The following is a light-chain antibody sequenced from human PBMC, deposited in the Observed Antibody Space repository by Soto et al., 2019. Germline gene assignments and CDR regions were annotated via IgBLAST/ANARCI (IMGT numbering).Light chain of an antibody. V-gene: IGKV1-8*01. J-gene: IGKJ1*01. CDR3: LQHHSYPQT. CDR1: QGISSY. Sequence: AIRMVQCPSSLSASTVYVFTMTCLASQGISSYLAWYQQKPGKAPKRLIYAVSSLQSEVPSRFSGSGSGTEFTLTISSLQPEDVATYYCLQHHSYPQTFGQGTKVDI. CDR2: AVS.